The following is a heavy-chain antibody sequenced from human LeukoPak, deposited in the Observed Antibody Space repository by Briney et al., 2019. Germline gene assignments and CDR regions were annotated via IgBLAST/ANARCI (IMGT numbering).Heavy chain of an antibody. CDR3: ARDVGATFTILTGYYTGTPDY. D-gene: IGHD3-9*01. CDR1: GFTFSSYA. CDR2: ISGSGGST. J-gene: IGHJ4*02. V-gene: IGHV3-23*01. Sequence: PGGSLRLSCAASGFTFSSYAMSWVRQAPGKGLEWVSAISGSGGSTYYADSVKGRFTISRDNSKNTLYLQMNSLRDEDTAVYYCARDVGATFTILTGYYTGTPDYWGQGTLVTVSS.